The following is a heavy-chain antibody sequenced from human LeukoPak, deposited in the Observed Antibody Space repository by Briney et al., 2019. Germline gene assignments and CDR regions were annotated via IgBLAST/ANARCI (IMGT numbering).Heavy chain of an antibody. V-gene: IGHV1-2*06. CDR2: INPNSGGT. CDR3: ARDRSSGSYYGDFDY. D-gene: IGHD1-26*01. Sequence: ASVKASCKAFGYTFTGYYMHWVRQAPGQGLEWMGRINPNSGGTNYAQKFQGRVTMTRDTSTSTAYMELSRLRSDDTAVYYCARDRSSGSYYGDFDYWGQGTLVTVSS. J-gene: IGHJ4*02. CDR1: GYTFTGYY.